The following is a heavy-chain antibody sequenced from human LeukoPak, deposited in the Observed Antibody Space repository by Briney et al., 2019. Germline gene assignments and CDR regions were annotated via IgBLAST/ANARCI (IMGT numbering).Heavy chain of an antibody. J-gene: IGHJ4*02. Sequence: SETLSLTCAVSGGSISNSYWSWIRQPPGKGLEWIGYIYYGGKTNYNPSLKSRVAMSVGTSKNHFSLKLSSLTAADTAVYYCARLRDLYNVFEYWGQGALVTVSS. CDR3: ARLRDLYNVFEY. CDR1: GGSISNSY. CDR2: IYYGGKT. V-gene: IGHV4-59*12. D-gene: IGHD1-1*01.